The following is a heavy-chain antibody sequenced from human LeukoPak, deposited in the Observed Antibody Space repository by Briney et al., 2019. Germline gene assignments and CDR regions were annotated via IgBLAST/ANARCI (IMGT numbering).Heavy chain of an antibody. Sequence: PGGSLRLSCESSAFIFSGHWMNWVRQTPGKGLEWVASIKEDGSERQYVDSVKGRFSISRDNTKGSLFLRLSSLRSEDTAVYYCARAPRNWGFDYWGQGTLVTVSS. V-gene: IGHV3-7*03. CDR1: AFIFSGHW. CDR2: IKEDGSER. CDR3: ARAPRNWGFDY. D-gene: IGHD7-27*01. J-gene: IGHJ4*02.